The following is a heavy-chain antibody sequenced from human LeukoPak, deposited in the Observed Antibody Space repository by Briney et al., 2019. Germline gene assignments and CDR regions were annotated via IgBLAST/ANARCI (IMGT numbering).Heavy chain of an antibody. D-gene: IGHD3-10*01. CDR2: IYHSGST. J-gene: IGHJ3*02. Sequence: SVTLSLTCVVSGGSLSSSNWWRWVRPPPGKGVEWIGGIYHSGSTNYNPSLKRRVTISVDKSKNQFSLKLSSVTAADTAVYYCERGLLCFGESNDAFDIWGQGTMVTVSS. CDR1: GGSLSSSNW. CDR3: ERGLLCFGESNDAFDI. V-gene: IGHV4-4*02.